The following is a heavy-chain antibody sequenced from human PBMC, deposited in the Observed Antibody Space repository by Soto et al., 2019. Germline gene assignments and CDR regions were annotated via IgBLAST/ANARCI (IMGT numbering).Heavy chain of an antibody. V-gene: IGHV3-9*01. CDR1: GFTFDDYA. J-gene: IGHJ5*02. Sequence: EVQLVESGGGLVQPGRSLRLSCAASGFTFDDYAMHWVRQAPGKGLEWVSGISWNSGSIGYADSVKGRFTISRDNAKNSLYLQMNSLRAEDTALYYCAKDICWGLSSGCHGWFDPWGQGTLVTVSS. CDR2: ISWNSGSI. D-gene: IGHD6-19*01. CDR3: AKDICWGLSSGCHGWFDP.